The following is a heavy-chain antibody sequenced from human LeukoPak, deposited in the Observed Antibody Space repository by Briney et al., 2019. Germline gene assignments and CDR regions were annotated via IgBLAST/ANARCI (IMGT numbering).Heavy chain of an antibody. CDR3: ARDHYSSGWYGYYYYGMDV. V-gene: IGHV1-46*01. CDR2: INPSGGST. CDR1: GYTFTSYY. Sequence: GASVKVSCKASGYTFTSYYMHWVRQAPGQGLEWMGIINPSGGSTSYAQKFQGRVTMATDTSTSTAYMELRSLRSDDTAVYYCARDHYSSGWYGYYYYGMDVWGQGTTVTVSS. J-gene: IGHJ6*02. D-gene: IGHD6-19*01.